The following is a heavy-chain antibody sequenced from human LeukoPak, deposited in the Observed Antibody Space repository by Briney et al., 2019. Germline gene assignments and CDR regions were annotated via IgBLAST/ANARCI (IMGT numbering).Heavy chain of an antibody. CDR1: GGSISSYY. J-gene: IGHJ4*02. D-gene: IGHD3-9*01. Sequence: SETLSLTCTVSGGSISSYYWSWIRQPAGKGLEWIGRIYTSGSTNYNPSLKSRVTISVDTSKNQFSLKLSSVTAADTAVYYCASNYDILSPFDYWGQGTLVTVSS. V-gene: IGHV4-4*07. CDR3: ASNYDILSPFDY. CDR2: IYTSGST.